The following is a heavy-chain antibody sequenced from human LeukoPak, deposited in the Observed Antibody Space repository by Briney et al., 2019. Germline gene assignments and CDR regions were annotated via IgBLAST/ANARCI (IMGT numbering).Heavy chain of an antibody. CDR3: ARANVLLWFGEKDYYYYMDV. J-gene: IGHJ6*03. CDR2: IIPIFRTA. Sequence: SVKVSCKASGGTFSSYAISWVRQAPGQGLEWMGGIIPIFRTANYAQKFQGRVTITTDESTSTAYMELSSLRSEDTAVYYCARANVLLWFGEKDYYYYMDVWGKGTTVTVSS. D-gene: IGHD3-10*01. V-gene: IGHV1-69*05. CDR1: GGTFSSYA.